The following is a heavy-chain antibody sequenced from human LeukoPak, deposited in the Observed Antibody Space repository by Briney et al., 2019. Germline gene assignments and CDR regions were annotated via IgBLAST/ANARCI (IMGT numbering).Heavy chain of an antibody. CDR1: GGTFSSYA. J-gene: IGHJ3*02. CDR2: IIPIFGTA. D-gene: IGHD3-22*01. Sequence: SVKVSCKASGGTFSSYAISWVRQAPGQGLEWMGGIIPIFGTASYAQKFQGRVTITMDESTSTAYMELSSLRSEDTAVYYCARANYYYDSSGYLPDAFDIWGQGTMVTVSS. CDR3: ARANYYYDSSGYLPDAFDI. V-gene: IGHV1-69*05.